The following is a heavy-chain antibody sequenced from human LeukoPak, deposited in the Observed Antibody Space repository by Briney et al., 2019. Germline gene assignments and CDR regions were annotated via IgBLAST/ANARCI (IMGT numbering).Heavy chain of an antibody. D-gene: IGHD3-10*01. J-gene: IGHJ2*01. V-gene: IGHV3-53*01. Sequence: PGGSLRLSCAASGFTVSTKYMNWVRQAPGKGLEWVSILYSGSDTYYADSVKGRFTISRDSFKNILSLQMNNLRAEDTAVYYCVRVGDHFHWYLDLWGRGALVTVSS. CDR1: GFTVSTKY. CDR3: VRVGDHFHWYLDL. CDR2: LYSGSDT.